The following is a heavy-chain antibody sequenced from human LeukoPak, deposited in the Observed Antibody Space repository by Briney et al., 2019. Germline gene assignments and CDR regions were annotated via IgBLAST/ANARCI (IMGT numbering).Heavy chain of an antibody. CDR1: GDSVSSNSAA. D-gene: IGHD4-23*01. CDR2: TYNRSKWYY. V-gene: IGHV6-1*01. CDR3: AAAYTMITPGSGAFDI. J-gene: IGHJ3*02. Sequence: SQTLSLTCAISGDSVSSNSAAWNWIRHSPSRGLEWLVRTYNRSKWYYDYEAYVKSRITINPDTSKNQFSLQLNSVTPEDTAVYYCAAAYTMITPGSGAFDIWGQGTMVTVSS.